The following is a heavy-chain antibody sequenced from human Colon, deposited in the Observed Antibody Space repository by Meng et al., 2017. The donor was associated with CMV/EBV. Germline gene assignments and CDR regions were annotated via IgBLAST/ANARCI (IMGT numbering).Heavy chain of an antibody. CDR2: SYYSGST. CDR3: ARAARDRIHYYGSGSYFAS. D-gene: IGHD3-10*01. J-gene: IGHJ4*02. CDR1: GGSITQNY. Sequence: SETLSLTCAVSGGSITQNYWSWIRQAPGKGLEWIGSSYYSGSTNYNPSLKSRVTISVDTSKNQFSLRLTSVTAADTAVYYCARAARDRIHYYGSGSYFASWDQGTLVTVSS. V-gene: IGHV4-59*01.